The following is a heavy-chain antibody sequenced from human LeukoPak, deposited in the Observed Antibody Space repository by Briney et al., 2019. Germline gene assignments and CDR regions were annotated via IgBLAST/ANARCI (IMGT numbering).Heavy chain of an antibody. Sequence: SETLSLTCTVSGGSISSYYWSWIRQPPGKGLEWIGYIYYSGSTNYNPSLKSRVTISVDTPKNQFSLKLSSVTAADTAVYYCARRGSNWGYYFDYWGQGTLVTVSS. J-gene: IGHJ4*02. V-gene: IGHV4-59*08. CDR3: ARRGSNWGYYFDY. D-gene: IGHD7-27*01. CDR1: GGSISSYY. CDR2: IYYSGST.